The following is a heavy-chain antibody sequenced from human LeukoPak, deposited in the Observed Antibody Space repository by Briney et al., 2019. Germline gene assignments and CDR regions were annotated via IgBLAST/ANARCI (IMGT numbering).Heavy chain of an antibody. V-gene: IGHV3-23*01. CDR2: ISGSGVGT. D-gene: IGHD2-2*01. CDR1: GFTFRSYT. J-gene: IGHJ5*02. Sequence: GGSLRLPCAASGFTFRSYTMTWVRQAPGKGLEWVSTISGSGVGTDYADSVKGRFTVSRDNSRNTLYLQMNSLRAEDTALYYCAKGQSSSSSEWFDPWGQETLVTVSS. CDR3: AKGQSSSSSEWFDP.